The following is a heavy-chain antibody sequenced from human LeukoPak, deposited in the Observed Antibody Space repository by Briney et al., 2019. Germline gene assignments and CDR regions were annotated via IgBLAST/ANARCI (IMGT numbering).Heavy chain of an antibody. CDR1: GYTFTGYY. Sequence: ASVKVSCKASGYTFTGYYMHWVRQAPGQGLEWMGWINPNSGGTNYAQKFQGRVTITTDESTSTAYMELSSLRSEDTAVYYCARDNPFMDVWGKGTTVTVSS. J-gene: IGHJ6*03. V-gene: IGHV1-2*02. CDR2: INPNSGGT. CDR3: ARDNPFMDV. D-gene: IGHD1-14*01.